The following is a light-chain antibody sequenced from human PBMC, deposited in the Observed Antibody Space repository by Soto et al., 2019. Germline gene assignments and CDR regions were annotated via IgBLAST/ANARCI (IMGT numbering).Light chain of an antibody. CDR3: QQYKTWPPRT. J-gene: IGKJ1*01. Sequence: EIVMTQSPATLSVSPGERATVSCRASQTVGANLAWYQQRPGQPPRLLMYGASTRAPGIPARFRGSGSGTEFTLTISSLQSEDVAIYYCQQYKTWPPRTFGQGTKVDI. CDR1: QTVGAN. CDR2: GAS. V-gene: IGKV3-15*01.